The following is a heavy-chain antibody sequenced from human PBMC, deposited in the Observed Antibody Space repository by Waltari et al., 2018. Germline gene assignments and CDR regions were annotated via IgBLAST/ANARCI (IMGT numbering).Heavy chain of an antibody. V-gene: IGHV3-66*02. CDR1: GFTVSSNY. Sequence: GESGGGLVQPGGSLRLSCAASGFTVSSNYMSWVRQAPGKGLEWVSVIYSGGSTYYADSVKGRFTISRDNSKNTLYLQMNSLRAEDTAVYYCARDPRVGATTPYWGQGTLVTVSS. D-gene: IGHD1-26*01. CDR3: ARDPRVGATTPY. CDR2: IYSGGST. J-gene: IGHJ4*02.